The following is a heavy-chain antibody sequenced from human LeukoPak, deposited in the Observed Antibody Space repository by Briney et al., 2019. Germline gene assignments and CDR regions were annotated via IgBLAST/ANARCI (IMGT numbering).Heavy chain of an antibody. CDR2: IYYNGKT. CDR1: GGSLSSTNYY. V-gene: IGHV4-39*01. CDR3: ARRRSGSWYDY. Sequence: SETLSLTCTVSGGSLSSTNYYWGWIRQPPGKGLEWIGSIYYNGKTYYNPSLKSRVTISVDTSKNQISLQLNSVTAAETAIYYCARRRSGSWYDYWGQGTLVTVSS. D-gene: IGHD6-13*01. J-gene: IGHJ4*02.